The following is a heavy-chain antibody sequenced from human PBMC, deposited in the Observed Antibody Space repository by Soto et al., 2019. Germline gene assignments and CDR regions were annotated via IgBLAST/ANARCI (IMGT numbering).Heavy chain of an antibody. CDR3: ARGITIFGVVIIAEAFDI. V-gene: IGHV1-18*04. CDR1: GYTFTSYG. D-gene: IGHD3-3*01. Sequence: QVQLVQSGAEVKKPGASVKVSCKASGYTFTSYGISWERQAPGQGLEWMGWISAYNGNTNYAQKLQGRVTMTTDTSTSTAYMELRSLRSDDTAVYYCARGITIFGVVIIAEAFDIWGQGTMVTVSS. CDR2: ISAYNGNT. J-gene: IGHJ3*02.